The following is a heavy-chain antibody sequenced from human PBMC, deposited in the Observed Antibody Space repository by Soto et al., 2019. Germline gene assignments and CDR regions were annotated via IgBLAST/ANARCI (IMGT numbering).Heavy chain of an antibody. CDR1: GFTFSSYA. J-gene: IGHJ3*02. CDR3: AKITIFGVDTSNAFDI. Sequence: GGSLRLSCAASGFTFSSYAMHWVRQAPGKGLEYVSAISSNGGSTYYANSVKGRFTISRDNSKNTLYLQMGSLRAEDMAVYYCAKITIFGVDTSNAFDIWGQGTMVTVSS. CDR2: ISSNGGST. V-gene: IGHV3-64*01. D-gene: IGHD3-3*01.